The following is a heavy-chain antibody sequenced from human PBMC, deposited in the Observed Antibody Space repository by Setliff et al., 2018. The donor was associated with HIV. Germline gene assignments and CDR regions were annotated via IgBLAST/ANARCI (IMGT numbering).Heavy chain of an antibody. D-gene: IGHD5-18*01. V-gene: IGHV4-39*01. CDR2: IYYSGST. CDR3: ARHAIVDTAGRGFDY. J-gene: IGHJ4*02. Sequence: TLSLTCTVSGGSIRSSSFYWGWIRQPPGKGLEWIGGIYYSGSTYYNSSLKSRVTISVDTSKNQFSLKLSSVTATDTAVYYCARHAIVDTAGRGFDYWGQGTLVTVSS. CDR1: GGSIRSSSFY.